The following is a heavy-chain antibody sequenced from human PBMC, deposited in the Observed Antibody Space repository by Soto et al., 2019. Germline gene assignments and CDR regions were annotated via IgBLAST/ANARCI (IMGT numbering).Heavy chain of an antibody. CDR1: GFTFSSYS. CDR3: ARHHSPGDN. D-gene: IGHD2-15*01. Sequence: EVQVVESGGGLVQPGGSLRLSCAASGFTFSSYSMNWVRQAPGKGLEWVSYISRSSSTIYYADSVKGRFTISRDNAKNSLYLQMNSLRVEDTAVYYCARHHSPGDNWGQGTLVTVSS. V-gene: IGHV3-48*04. CDR2: ISRSSSTI. J-gene: IGHJ4*02.